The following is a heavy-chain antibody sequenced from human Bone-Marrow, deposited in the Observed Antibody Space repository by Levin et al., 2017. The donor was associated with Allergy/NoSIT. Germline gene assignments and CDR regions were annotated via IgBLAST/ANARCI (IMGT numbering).Heavy chain of an antibody. D-gene: IGHD6-19*01. CDR3: AKGAGWVAGAVALI. Sequence: SGGSLRLSCAASGFTFNSYALSWVRQAPGKGLEWVSAISGSCSSTYYADSVKGRFTISRDNSKTTLYLQMNSLRAEDTAVYYCAKGAGWVAGAVALIWGQGTLVTVSS. J-gene: IGHJ4*02. CDR2: ISGSCSST. CDR1: GFTFNSYA. V-gene: IGHV3-23*01.